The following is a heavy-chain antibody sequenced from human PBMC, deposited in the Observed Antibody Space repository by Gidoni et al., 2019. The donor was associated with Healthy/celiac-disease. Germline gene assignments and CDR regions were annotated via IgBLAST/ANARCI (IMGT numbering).Heavy chain of an antibody. D-gene: IGHD2-2*01. Sequence: EVQRLESGGGLVQPGGFLRRGCAASGVNWSSEARCWVRQATGKGLEWVASISGSGGSTYNADSVKCRFTISRDNSKNTLYLQMNSLRAEDTAVYYCAKEKDIVVVPAARSWFDPWGQGTLVTVSS. J-gene: IGHJ5*02. CDR2: ISGSGGST. V-gene: IGHV3-23*01. CDR3: AKEKDIVVVPAARSWFDP. CDR1: GVNWSSEA.